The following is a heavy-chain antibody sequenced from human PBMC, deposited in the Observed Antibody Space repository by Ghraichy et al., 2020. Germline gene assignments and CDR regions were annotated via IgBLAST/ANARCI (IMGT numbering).Heavy chain of an antibody. J-gene: IGHJ4*02. CDR1: GGSISSGGYY. D-gene: IGHD3-10*01. CDR2: IYYSGST. V-gene: IGHV4-31*03. Sequence: SETLSLTCTVSGGSISSGGYYWSWIRQHPGKGLEWIGYIYYSGSTYYNPSLKSRVTISVDTSKNQFSLKLSSVTAADTAVYYCARLKLLWFGESTGGKYYFDYWGQGTLVTVSS. CDR3: ARLKLLWFGESTGGKYYFDY.